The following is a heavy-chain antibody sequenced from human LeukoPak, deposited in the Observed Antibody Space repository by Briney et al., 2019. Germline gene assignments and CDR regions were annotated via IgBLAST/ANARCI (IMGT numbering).Heavy chain of an antibody. CDR2: MTTSGNTI. CDR1: GITFSGYS. Sequence: AGGSLGLSCVVSGITFSGYSMIWVRQAPGKGLEWLSFMTTSGNTIFYAESVKDRFTISRDNAKKSLYLQMNSLRDEDTAVYYCARVGGATAVTMYFEYWGQGTLVTVTS. CDR3: ARVGGATAVTMYFEY. D-gene: IGHD1-26*01. J-gene: IGHJ4*02. V-gene: IGHV3-48*02.